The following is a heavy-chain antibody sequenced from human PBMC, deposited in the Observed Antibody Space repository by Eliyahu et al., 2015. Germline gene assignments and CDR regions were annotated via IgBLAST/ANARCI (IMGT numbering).Heavy chain of an antibody. CDR1: GFTFGDXA. V-gene: IGHV3-49*04. CDR3: TRRRWLQLPDY. J-gene: IGHJ4*02. CDR2: IRSKAYGGTT. D-gene: IGHD5-24*01. Sequence: EVQLVESGGGLVQPGRSLRLSCTASGFTFGDXAMSWVRQAPGKGLEWVGFIRSKAYGGTTEYAASVKGRFTISRDDSKSIAYLQMNSLKTEDTAVYYCTRRRWLQLPDYWGQGTLVTVSS.